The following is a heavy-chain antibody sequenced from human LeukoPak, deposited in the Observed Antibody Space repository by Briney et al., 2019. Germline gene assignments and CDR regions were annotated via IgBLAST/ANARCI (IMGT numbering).Heavy chain of an antibody. CDR3: ATPGIAVAGLDY. D-gene: IGHD6-19*01. CDR1: GGTFSSYG. V-gene: IGHV1-8*02. Sequence: ASVKVSCKASGGTFSSYGISWVRQATGQGLEWMGWMNPNSGNTGYAQKFQGRVTMTRNTSISTAYMELSSLRSEDTAVYYCATPGIAVAGLDYWGQGTLVTVSS. CDR2: MNPNSGNT. J-gene: IGHJ4*02.